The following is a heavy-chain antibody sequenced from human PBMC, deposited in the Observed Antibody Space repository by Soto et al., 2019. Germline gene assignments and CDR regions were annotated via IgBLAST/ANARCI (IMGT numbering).Heavy chain of an antibody. V-gene: IGHV3-30-3*01. CDR2: ISYDGTIK. J-gene: IGHJ4*02. Sequence: PGGSLRLSCAASGFTFSNYAIHWVRQAPGKGLEWVALISYDGTIKYYADSVKGRFTVSRDNSKNTLYLQIYSLRPEDTAIYYCVKEGLSGNYQPLNSWGQGTLVTVSS. CDR1: GFTFSNYA. D-gene: IGHD1-26*01. CDR3: VKEGLSGNYQPLNS.